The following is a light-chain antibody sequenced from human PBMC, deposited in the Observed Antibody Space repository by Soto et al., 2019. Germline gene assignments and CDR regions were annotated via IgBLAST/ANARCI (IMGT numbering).Light chain of an antibody. CDR3: QQYGSSPYT. Sequence: EIVLTQSPGTLSLSPGEGATLSCRASQSVRNSYLAWYQQKPGQAPRLLIYGASGRATGIPDRFSGSGSGTDFTLTISRLEPEEFAVYYCQQYGSSPYTCGQGTKLEI. CDR2: GAS. J-gene: IGKJ2*01. V-gene: IGKV3-20*01. CDR1: QSVRNSY.